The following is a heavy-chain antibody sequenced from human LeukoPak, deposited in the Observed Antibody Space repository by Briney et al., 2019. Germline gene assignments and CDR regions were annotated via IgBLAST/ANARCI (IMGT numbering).Heavy chain of an antibody. CDR3: ARGGGYSSSWYRRFDP. Sequence: SETLSLTCAVYGGSFSVYYWSWIRQPPGKGLEWIGEINHSGSTNYNPSLKGRVTISVDTSKNQFSLKLSSVTAADTAVYYCARGGGYSSSWYRRFDPWGQGTLVTVSS. CDR1: GGSFSVYY. CDR2: INHSGST. J-gene: IGHJ5*02. D-gene: IGHD6-13*01. V-gene: IGHV4-34*01.